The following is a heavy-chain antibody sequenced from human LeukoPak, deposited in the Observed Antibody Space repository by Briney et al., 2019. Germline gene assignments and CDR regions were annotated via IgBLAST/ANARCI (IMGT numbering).Heavy chain of an antibody. CDR3: ARFRMVRGPLDY. CDR2: ISGSGGST. V-gene: IGHV3-23*01. Sequence: GGSLRLSCAASGFTFSSYAMSWVRQAPGKGLEWVSAISGSGGSTYYADSVKGRFTISRDNAKNSLYLQMNSLRAEDTAVYYCARFRMVRGPLDYWGQGTLVTVSS. D-gene: IGHD3-10*01. J-gene: IGHJ4*02. CDR1: GFTFSSYA.